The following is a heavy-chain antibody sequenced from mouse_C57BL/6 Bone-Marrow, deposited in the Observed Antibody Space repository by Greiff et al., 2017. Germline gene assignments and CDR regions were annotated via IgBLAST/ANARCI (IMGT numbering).Heavy chain of an antibody. CDR3: ARSAFYNYLSYFDY. CDR1: GYTFTSYW. V-gene: IGHV1-50*01. CDR2: IDPSDSYT. J-gene: IGHJ2*01. Sequence: QVQLQQPGAELVKPGASVKLSCKASGYTFTSYWMQWVKQRPGQGLEWIGEIDPSDSYTNYNQKFKGKATLTVDTSSSTAYMQLSSLTSEDSAVXYCARSAFYNYLSYFDYWGQGTTLTVSS. D-gene: IGHD1-1*01.